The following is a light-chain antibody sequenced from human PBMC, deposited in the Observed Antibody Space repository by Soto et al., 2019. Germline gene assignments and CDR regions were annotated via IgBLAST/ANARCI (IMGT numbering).Light chain of an antibody. V-gene: IGKV3-11*01. CDR1: QSVATY. CDR3: QQGSNWPPT. Sequence: EIVLTQSPATLSLSPGERATLSCRASQSVATYLDWYQQSPGQAPRLLIYDASNRATGIPARFSGSGSGTDFALTISSLEPEDFAVYYCQQGSNWPPTFGGGTKVEIK. J-gene: IGKJ4*01. CDR2: DAS.